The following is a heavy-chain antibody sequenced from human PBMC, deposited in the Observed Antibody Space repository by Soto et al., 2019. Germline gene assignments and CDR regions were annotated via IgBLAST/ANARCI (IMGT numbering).Heavy chain of an antibody. CDR1: GFTFSHYA. Sequence: QVQLVESGGGVVQPGRSLRLSCAASGFTFSHYAMHWVRQAPGKGLEWVALMSYDGSNEYYEDSVKGRFTISRDNSKNTLYLQMNSLRAEDTAVYYCAKDGSHNFAYGGQGTLVTVSS. V-gene: IGHV3-30*18. CDR2: MSYDGSNE. J-gene: IGHJ4*02. CDR3: AKDGSHNFAY. D-gene: IGHD1-26*01.